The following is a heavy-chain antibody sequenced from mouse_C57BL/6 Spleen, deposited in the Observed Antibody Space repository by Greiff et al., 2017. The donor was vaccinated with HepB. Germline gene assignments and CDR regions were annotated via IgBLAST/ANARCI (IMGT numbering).Heavy chain of an antibody. CDR1: GYTFTSYW. CDR2: IDPSDSYT. Sequence: VQLQQSGAELVMPGASVKLSCKASGYTFTSYWMHWVKQRPGQGLEWIGEIDPSDSYTNYNQKFKGKSTLTVDKSSSIAYMQLSSLTSEDSAVYYCARNYGSYWYFDVWGTGTTVTVSS. V-gene: IGHV1-69*01. J-gene: IGHJ1*03. CDR3: ARNYGSYWYFDV. D-gene: IGHD1-1*01.